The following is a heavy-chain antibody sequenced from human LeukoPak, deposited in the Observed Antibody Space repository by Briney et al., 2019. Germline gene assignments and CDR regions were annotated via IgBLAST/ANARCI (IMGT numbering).Heavy chain of an antibody. Sequence: PSETLSLTCAVYGGSFSGYYWSWIRQPPGKGLERIGEINHSGSTNYNPSLKSRVTMSVDTSKNQFSLKLSSVTAADTAVYYCARSNYVWGSYRPRQSDAFDIWGQGTMVTVSS. CDR2: INHSGST. J-gene: IGHJ3*02. CDR1: GGSFSGYY. V-gene: IGHV4-34*01. D-gene: IGHD3-16*02. CDR3: ARSNYVWGSYRPRQSDAFDI.